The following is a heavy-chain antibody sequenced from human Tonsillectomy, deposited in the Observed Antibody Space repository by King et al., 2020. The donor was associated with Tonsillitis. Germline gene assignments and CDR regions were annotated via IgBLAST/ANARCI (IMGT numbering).Heavy chain of an antibody. Sequence: QLVQSGAEVKKPGASVKVSCRASGYTFTSYAIHWVRQAPGQRLEWMGRINAGNGNTKYSQKFQGRVTISRDTPASTAYMELSSLRSEDTAVYYCARGPDNSGFNWGQGTLVTVSS. V-gene: IGHV1-3*01. D-gene: IGHD3-22*01. J-gene: IGHJ4*02. CDR3: ARGPDNSGFN. CDR1: GYTFTSYA. CDR2: INAGNGNT.